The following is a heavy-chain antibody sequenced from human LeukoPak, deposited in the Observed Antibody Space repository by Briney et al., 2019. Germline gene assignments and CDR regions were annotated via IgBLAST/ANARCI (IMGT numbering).Heavy chain of an antibody. CDR3: ARVGWELLPWGDYYYYYMDV. V-gene: IGHV3-72*01. Sequence: GGSLRLSCAASGFTFSDHYMDWVRQAPGKGLEWVGRTGNKANSYTTEYAASVKGRFTISRDDSKNSLYLQMNSLKTEDTAVYYCARVGWELLPWGDYYYYYMDVWGKGTTVTVSS. CDR1: GFTFSDHY. J-gene: IGHJ6*03. D-gene: IGHD1-26*01. CDR2: TGNKANSYTT.